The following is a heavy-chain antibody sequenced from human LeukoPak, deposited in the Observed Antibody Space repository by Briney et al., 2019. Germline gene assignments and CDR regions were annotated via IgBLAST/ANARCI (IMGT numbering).Heavy chain of an antibody. Sequence: GGSLRLSCTASGFTFSTYSMNWVRQAPGEGLEWVSYISSSGSTIYYADSVKGRFTISRDNAKNSLYLQMNSLRAEDTAVYYCAELGITMIGGVWGKGTTVTISS. CDR2: ISSSGSTI. V-gene: IGHV3-48*04. CDR3: AELGITMIGGV. D-gene: IGHD3-10*02. CDR1: GFTFSTYS. J-gene: IGHJ6*04.